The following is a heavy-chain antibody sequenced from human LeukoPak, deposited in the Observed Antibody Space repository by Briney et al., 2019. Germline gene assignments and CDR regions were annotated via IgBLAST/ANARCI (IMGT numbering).Heavy chain of an antibody. Sequence: GGSLRLSCAASGFTFSDYYMSWIRQAPGKGLEWVSYISSSGSTIYYADSVKGRFTISRDNAKNSLYLQMNSLRAEDTAVYYCARDLQGGNYDFWSSYRYYYYYMDVWGKGTTVTVSS. CDR1: GFTFSDYY. CDR2: ISSSGSTI. V-gene: IGHV3-11*01. CDR3: ARDLQGGNYDFWSSYRYYYYYMDV. J-gene: IGHJ6*03. D-gene: IGHD3-3*01.